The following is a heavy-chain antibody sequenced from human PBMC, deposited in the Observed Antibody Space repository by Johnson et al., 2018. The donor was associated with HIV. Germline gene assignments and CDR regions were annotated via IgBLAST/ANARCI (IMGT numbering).Heavy chain of an antibody. CDR1: GFTFSSYA. J-gene: IGHJ3*02. V-gene: IGHV3-64*04. CDR3: AKHSSSWYDDAFDI. CDR2: ISSSGGRP. Sequence: QVQLVESGGGLVQPGGSLRLSCAASGFTFSSYAMHWVRQAPGKGLEYVSAISSSGGRPYYADSVKGRFTISRDNSKNTLFLQMNSLRAEDTAVYYCAKHSSSWYDDAFDIWGQGTMVTVSS. D-gene: IGHD6-13*01.